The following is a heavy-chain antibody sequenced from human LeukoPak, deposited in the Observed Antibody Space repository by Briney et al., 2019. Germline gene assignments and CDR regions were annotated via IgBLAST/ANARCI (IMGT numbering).Heavy chain of an antibody. CDR1: GGSMSSSSYY. V-gene: IGHV4-39*07. CDR2: IYYSGST. Sequence: PSETLSLTYTVSGGSMSSSSYYWGWIRRPPGKGLEWIGSIYYSGSTYYNPSLKSRVTISVDTSKNQFSLKLSSVTAADTAVYFCARDIAVAGAVHYYYGMDVWGQGTTATVSS. CDR3: ARDIAVAGAVHYYYGMDV. J-gene: IGHJ6*02. D-gene: IGHD6-19*01.